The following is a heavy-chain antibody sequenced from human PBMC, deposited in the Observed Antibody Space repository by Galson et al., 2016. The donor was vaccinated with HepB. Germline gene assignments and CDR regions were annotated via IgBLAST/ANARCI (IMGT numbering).Heavy chain of an antibody. Sequence: SLRLSCAASGFTFSNYGMHWVRQAPGKGLEWVALAWYDGSSEYYADSVKGRFTISRDNSKNTLYLQMDSLRAEDTAVYYCARGMGSGFARDTFDMWGQGTMVTVSS. CDR3: ARGMGSGFARDTFDM. D-gene: IGHD3-22*01. J-gene: IGHJ3*02. CDR2: AWYDGSSE. V-gene: IGHV3-33*01. CDR1: GFTFSNYG.